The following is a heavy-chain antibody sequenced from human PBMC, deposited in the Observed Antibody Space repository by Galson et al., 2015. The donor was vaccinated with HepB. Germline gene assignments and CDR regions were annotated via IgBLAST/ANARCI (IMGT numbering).Heavy chain of an antibody. CDR1: GDSVSSNSAA. D-gene: IGHD4-11*01. CDR2: TYYRSKWYN. J-gene: IGHJ6*02. V-gene: IGHV6-1*01. Sequence: CAISGDSVSSNSAAWNWIRQSPSRGLEWLGRTYYRSKWYNDYAVSVKSRITINPDTSKNQFSLQLNSVTPEDTAVYYCARLTTGEDYYYYGMDVWGQGTTVTVSS. CDR3: ARLTTGEDYYYYGMDV.